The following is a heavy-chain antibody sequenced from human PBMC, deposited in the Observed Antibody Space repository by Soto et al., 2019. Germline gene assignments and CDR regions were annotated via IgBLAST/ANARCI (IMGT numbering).Heavy chain of an antibody. D-gene: IGHD2-8*01. CDR1: GGTFSSSA. V-gene: IGHV1-69*01. J-gene: IGHJ4*02. CDR2: IIPIFGTA. CDR3: ARAPCTNGVCSSFDY. Sequence: QVQLVQSGAEVKKPGSSVKVSCQASGGTFSSSAISWVRQAPGQWLEWMGVIIPIFGTANYAQKFQGRVTITADESTTTAHMELSSLRSEDTAVYYCARAPCTNGVCSSFDYWGQGTLVTVSS.